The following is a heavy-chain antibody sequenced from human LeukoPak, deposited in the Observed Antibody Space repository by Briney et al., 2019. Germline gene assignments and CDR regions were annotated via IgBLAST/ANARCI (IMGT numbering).Heavy chain of an antibody. Sequence: SETLSLTCTVSGGSISSGNWWSWVRQPPGKGLEWIGEIYHSGSTNYNTSLKSRVTISVDKSKNQFSLKLSSVTAADTAVYYCARDLSLYYYDSSGYAPHWGQGTLVTVSS. CDR1: GGSISSGNW. CDR2: IYHSGST. V-gene: IGHV4-4*02. CDR3: ARDLSLYYYDSSGYAPH. D-gene: IGHD3-22*01. J-gene: IGHJ4*02.